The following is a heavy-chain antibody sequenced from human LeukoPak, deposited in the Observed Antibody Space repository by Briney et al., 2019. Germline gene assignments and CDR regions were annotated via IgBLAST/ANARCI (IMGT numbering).Heavy chain of an antibody. Sequence: GGSLRLSCAASGFTFSNYAMHWVRQAPGKGLEWVAVISYDGSNKYYADSVKGRFTISRDNSKNTLYLQMNSLRAEDTAVYYCAKPRYYYDSSGYFGYYYYGMDVWGQGTTVTVSS. CDR3: AKPRYYYDSSGYFGYYYYGMDV. J-gene: IGHJ6*02. D-gene: IGHD3-22*01. V-gene: IGHV3-30*04. CDR1: GFTFSNYA. CDR2: ISYDGSNK.